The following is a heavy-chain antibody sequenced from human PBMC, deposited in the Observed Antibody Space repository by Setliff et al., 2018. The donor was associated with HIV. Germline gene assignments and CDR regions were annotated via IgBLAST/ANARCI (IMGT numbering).Heavy chain of an antibody. CDR3: ARYTSKVDWFDP. J-gene: IGHJ5*02. V-gene: IGHV4-34*01. CDR2: IHYNGRT. Sequence: SETLSLTCAVYGGSFSAYYWSWIRQPPGKGLEWIAIIHYNGRTYYDPSLKSRVTIFVDTSKTQFYLKLRSVTASDTAVYYCARYTSKVDWFDPWGQGTLVTVSS. CDR1: GGSFSAYY. D-gene: IGHD2-2*02.